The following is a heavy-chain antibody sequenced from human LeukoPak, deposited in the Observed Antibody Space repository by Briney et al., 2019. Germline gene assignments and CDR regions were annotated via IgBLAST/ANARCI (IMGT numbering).Heavy chain of an antibody. Sequence: GGSLRLSCAASGFAFRNYGMLWVRQAPGKGLEWVAVISYDGNNKYYADSVKGRFTISRDNSKNMLYLQMSSLRPEDTAVYYCASFGISWRSSYWGQGTLVTVSS. J-gene: IGHJ4*02. CDR1: GFAFRNYG. CDR3: ASFGISWRSSY. D-gene: IGHD2-21*01. V-gene: IGHV3-30*03. CDR2: ISYDGNNK.